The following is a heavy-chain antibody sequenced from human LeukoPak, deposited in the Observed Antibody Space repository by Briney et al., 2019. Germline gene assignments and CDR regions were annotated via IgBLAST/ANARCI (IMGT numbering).Heavy chain of an antibody. D-gene: IGHD6-19*01. Sequence: ASVKVSCKASGYTFTSYIIHWVRQAPGQRLEWMGWINAGNANTKYSQKFQGRVTITRDTSASTAYMELSSLTSEDTAVYYCARDSSVWYNDYWGHGTLVTVSS. V-gene: IGHV1-3*01. CDR2: INAGNANT. CDR1: GYTFTSYI. CDR3: ARDSSVWYNDY. J-gene: IGHJ4*01.